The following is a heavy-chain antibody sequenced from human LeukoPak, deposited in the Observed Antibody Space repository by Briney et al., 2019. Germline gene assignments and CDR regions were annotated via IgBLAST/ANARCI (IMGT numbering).Heavy chain of an antibody. D-gene: IGHD3-3*01. Sequence: ASVKVSCKASGYTFTSYDINWVRQATGQGLEWMGWMNPNSGNTGYAQKFQGRVTMTRNTSISTAYMELSRLRSDDTAVYYCARTKGHYDFWSGYYVSQIDYWGQGTLVTVSS. CDR1: GYTFTSYD. V-gene: IGHV1-8*01. CDR2: MNPNSGNT. J-gene: IGHJ4*02. CDR3: ARTKGHYDFWSGYYVSQIDY.